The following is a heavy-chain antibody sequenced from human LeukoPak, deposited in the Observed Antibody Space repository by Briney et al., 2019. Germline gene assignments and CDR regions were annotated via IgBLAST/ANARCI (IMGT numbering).Heavy chain of an antibody. Sequence: GGSLRLSSAASAFTFSSYAMSWVRQAPGKGLEWVSAISGSGGSTYYADSVKGRFTISRDNSKNTLYLQMNSLRAEDTAVCYCAKEGVVPAAYKGDASDICGQGTMVTVSS. V-gene: IGHV3-23*01. CDR3: AKEGVVPAAYKGDASDI. CDR2: ISGSGGST. D-gene: IGHD2-2*01. CDR1: AFTFSSYA. J-gene: IGHJ3*02.